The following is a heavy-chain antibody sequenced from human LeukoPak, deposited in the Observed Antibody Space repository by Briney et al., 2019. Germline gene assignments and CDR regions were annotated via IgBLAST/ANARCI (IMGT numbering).Heavy chain of an antibody. CDR2: ISAYNGDT. J-gene: IGHJ4*02. Sequence: ASVKVSCKASGYTFSSYGISWVRQAPGQGLEWMGWISAYNGDTRYSQKLQGRVTMTIETSTSTVYMELRSLRSDDTAVYYCARDEYDILTGSGSSYYFDYWGQGTLVTVSS. CDR3: ARDEYDILTGSGSSYYFDY. V-gene: IGHV1-18*01. CDR1: GYTFSSYG. D-gene: IGHD3-9*01.